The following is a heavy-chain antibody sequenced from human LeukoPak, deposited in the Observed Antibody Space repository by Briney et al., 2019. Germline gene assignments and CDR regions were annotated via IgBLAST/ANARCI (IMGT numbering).Heavy chain of an antibody. CDR3: ARVGINWFDP. CDR1: GVTFSSYS. J-gene: IGHJ5*02. CDR2: ISSSSSYI. V-gene: IGHV3-21*01. Sequence: GGSLTLSCAASGVTFSSYSMNWVRQAPGQGLEWVSSISSSSSYIYYADSVKGRFTISRDNAKNSLYLQMNSLRAEDTAVYYCARVGINWFDPWGQGTLVTVSS.